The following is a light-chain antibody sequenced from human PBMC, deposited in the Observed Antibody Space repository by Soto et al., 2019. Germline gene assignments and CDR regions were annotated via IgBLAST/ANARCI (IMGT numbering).Light chain of an antibody. V-gene: IGKV1-5*01. CDR1: QSISNW. J-gene: IGKJ2*01. CDR2: DVS. Sequence: DIQMTQSPSTLSASVGDRVTITCRASQSISNWLAWYQQKPGKAPTLLIYDVSRLESGVPSRFSGSGSGTEFTLTINSLQPHDFATYYCQKYDSYYTFGQGTKVDIK. CDR3: QKYDSYYT.